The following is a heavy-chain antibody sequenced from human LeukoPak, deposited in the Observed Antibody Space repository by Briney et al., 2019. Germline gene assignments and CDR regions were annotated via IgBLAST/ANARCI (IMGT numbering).Heavy chain of an antibody. CDR3: ARDLPRWETFDP. CDR1: GGSISSGGYY. CDR2: IYYSGSI. Sequence: PSETLSLTCTVSGGSISSGGYYWSWIRQHPGKGLEWIGYIYYSGSIYYNPSLKSRVTISVDTSKNQFSLKLSSVTAADTAVYYCARDLPRWETFDPWGQGTLVTVSS. D-gene: IGHD1-26*01. V-gene: IGHV4-31*03. J-gene: IGHJ5*02.